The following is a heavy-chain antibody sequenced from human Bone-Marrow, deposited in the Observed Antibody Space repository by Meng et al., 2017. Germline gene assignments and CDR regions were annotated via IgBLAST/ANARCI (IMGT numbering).Heavy chain of an antibody. V-gene: IGHV3-30*10. Sequence: QVQLGGSGGGVVQPGRSLRLSCAASGFTFSPHVMHWVRQAPGKGLEWVAVISHDANYKYYTDSVKGRFTISRDNSNNILYLQMNSLRIEDTTVYYCARESTGRLDYWGQGTLVTISS. CDR3: ARESTGRLDY. J-gene: IGHJ4*02. CDR1: GFTFSPHV. CDR2: ISHDANYK. D-gene: IGHD4-17*01.